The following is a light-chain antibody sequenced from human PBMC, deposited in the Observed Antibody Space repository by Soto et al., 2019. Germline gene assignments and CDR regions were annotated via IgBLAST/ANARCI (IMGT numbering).Light chain of an antibody. CDR2: DVS. J-gene: IGLJ2*01. CDR3: SSYTTSSTLI. Sequence: QSALTQPASVSGSPGQSITISCTGTSIDVGGYNYVYWYQQHPGKAPKLMIYDVSNRPSGVSNRFSGSKSGNTASLTISGLQAEDEADYYCSSYTTSSTLICGGGTKLTVL. CDR1: SIDVGGYNY. V-gene: IGLV2-14*01.